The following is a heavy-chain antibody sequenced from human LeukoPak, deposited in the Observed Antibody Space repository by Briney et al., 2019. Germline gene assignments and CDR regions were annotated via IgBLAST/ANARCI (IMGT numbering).Heavy chain of an antibody. J-gene: IGHJ6*02. V-gene: IGHV3-9*01. D-gene: IGHD1-26*01. CDR2: INWNGGGT. CDR1: GFKDYG. CDR3: AKHMRATNTYSFFGLDV. Sequence: PGRSLRLSCAATGFKDYGIHWVRQPPGKGLEWVSSINWNGGGTDYADSVKGRFTISRDNAKNSLYLQLSSLRPEDTALYYCAKHMRATNTYSFFGLDVWGQGTTVTVSS.